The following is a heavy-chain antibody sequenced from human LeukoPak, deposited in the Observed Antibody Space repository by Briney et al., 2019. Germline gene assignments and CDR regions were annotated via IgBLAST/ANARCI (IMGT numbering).Heavy chain of an antibody. CDR2: KYARGSS. J-gene: IGHJ3*02. V-gene: IGHV4-4*07. Sequence: PSETLSLACTVSGGSISNYYWSWIRQPAGKGLEWIGRKYARGSSNYNPPVQSRVTMSVDTSKNQFSLKLRSVTAADTAVYYCARGRYCSADICTGGDSFDIWGQGTMVSVSP. CDR1: GGSISNYY. D-gene: IGHD2-15*01. CDR3: ARGRYCSADICTGGDSFDI.